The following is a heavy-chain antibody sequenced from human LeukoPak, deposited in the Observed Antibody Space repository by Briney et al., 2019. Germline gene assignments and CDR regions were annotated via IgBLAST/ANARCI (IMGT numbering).Heavy chain of an antibody. D-gene: IGHD2-2*01. CDR1: GYTFTGYC. Sequence: ASVKVSCKASGYTFTGYCMHWVRQAPGQGLEWMGWINPNSGGTNYAQKFQGRVTMTRDTSISTAYMELSRLRSDDTAVYYCARGWAQRKGYCSSTSCYVCDYWGQGTLVTVSS. V-gene: IGHV1-2*02. J-gene: IGHJ4*02. CDR3: ARGWAQRKGYCSSTSCYVCDY. CDR2: INPNSGGT.